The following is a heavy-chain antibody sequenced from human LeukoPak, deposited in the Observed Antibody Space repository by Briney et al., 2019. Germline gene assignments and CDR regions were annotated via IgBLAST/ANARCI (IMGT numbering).Heavy chain of an antibody. CDR2: IYSGGRTEYA. D-gene: IGHD6-19*01. CDR3: ARSRDSSGWYPFQH. V-gene: IGHV3-53*01. J-gene: IGHJ1*01. Sequence: RESLRLSCAASGFSVSSNYMSWVRQAPGKGLEWVSVIYSGGRTEYAEYADSVKGRFTISRDKSKNTLYVQTNSLRAEDTAVYYCARSRDSSGWYPFQHWGQGTLVTV. CDR1: GFSVSSNY.